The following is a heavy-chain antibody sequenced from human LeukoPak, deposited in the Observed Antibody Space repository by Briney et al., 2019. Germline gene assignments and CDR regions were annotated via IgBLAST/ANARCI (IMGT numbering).Heavy chain of an antibody. J-gene: IGHJ4*02. CDR2: ISSNGGST. CDR1: GFTFSSYA. D-gene: IGHD6-13*01. CDR3: VKDDSGSWVVLRD. V-gene: IGHV3-64D*06. Sequence: GGSLRLSCSASGFTFSSYAMHWVRQAPGKGLEYVSAISSNGGSTYYADSVKGRFTISRDNSKNTLYLQMSSLRAEDTAVYYCVKDDSGSWVVLRDWGQGTLVTVSS.